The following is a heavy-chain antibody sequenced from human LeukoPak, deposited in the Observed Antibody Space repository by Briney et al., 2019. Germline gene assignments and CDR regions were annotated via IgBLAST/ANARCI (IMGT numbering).Heavy chain of an antibody. Sequence: SETLSLTCTVSGGSISSYYWSWIRQPPGKGLEWIGNVYNTGRTNYNPSLESRVTISVDTSKNQFSLRLNSVTAADTAVYYCARVKSQVVVAATNSYYFDYWGQGTLVTVSS. V-gene: IGHV4-59*01. D-gene: IGHD2-15*01. J-gene: IGHJ4*02. CDR1: GGSISSYY. CDR2: VYNTGRT. CDR3: ARVKSQVVVAATNSYYFDY.